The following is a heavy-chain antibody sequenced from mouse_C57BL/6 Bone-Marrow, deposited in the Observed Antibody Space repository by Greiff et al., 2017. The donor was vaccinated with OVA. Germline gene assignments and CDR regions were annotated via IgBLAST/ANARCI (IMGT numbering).Heavy chain of an antibody. CDR3: ARLGYDYDEGYYLDY. CDR2: ISDGGSYT. CDR1: GFTFSSYA. Sequence: EVQLVESGGGLVKPGGSLKLSCAASGFTFSSYAMSWVRQTPEKRLEWVATISDGGSYTYYPDNVKGRFTISRDNAKNNLYLQMSHLKSEDTAMYYCARLGYDYDEGYYLDYWGQGTTLTVSS. D-gene: IGHD2-4*01. J-gene: IGHJ2*01. V-gene: IGHV5-4*01.